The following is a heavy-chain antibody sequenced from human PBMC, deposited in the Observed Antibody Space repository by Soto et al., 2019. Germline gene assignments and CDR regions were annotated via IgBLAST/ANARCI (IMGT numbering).Heavy chain of an antibody. V-gene: IGHV4-31*03. CDR3: ASLARPFYYYYGMDV. Sequence: SETLSLTCTVSGGSISSGGYYWSWIRQHPGKGLEWIGYIYYSGSTYYNPSLKSRVTISVGTSKNQFSLKLSSVTAADTAVYYCASLARPFYYYYGMDVWGQGTTVTVSS. CDR1: GGSISSGGYY. J-gene: IGHJ6*02. D-gene: IGHD3-3*02. CDR2: IYYSGST.